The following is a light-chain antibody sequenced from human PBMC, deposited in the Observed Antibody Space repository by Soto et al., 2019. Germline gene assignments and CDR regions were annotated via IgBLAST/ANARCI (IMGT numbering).Light chain of an antibody. V-gene: IGLV2-23*01. CDR1: SNDVGSYDL. J-gene: IGLJ1*01. CDR2: EGN. Sequence: QSALAQPASVSGSPGQSITISCTGTSNDVGSYDLVSWYQQHPGKAPKLIVYEGNKRPSGVSDRFSDSKSGNTASLTISGLQAEGEADYYCCSYAGGASYVFGTGAKVTVL. CDR3: CSYAGGASYV.